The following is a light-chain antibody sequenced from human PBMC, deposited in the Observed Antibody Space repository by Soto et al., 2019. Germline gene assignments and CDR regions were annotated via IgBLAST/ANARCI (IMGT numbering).Light chain of an antibody. Sequence: QPVLTQSPSASASLGASVKLTCTLSSGHSSYAIAWHQQQPEKSPRYLMKLNSDGSHSKGDGIPDRFSGSSSGAERYLTISSLQSEDEADYYCQTWGTGIGVFGGGTKLTVL. J-gene: IGLJ3*02. CDR2: LNSDGSH. V-gene: IGLV4-69*01. CDR1: SGHSSYA. CDR3: QTWGTGIGV.